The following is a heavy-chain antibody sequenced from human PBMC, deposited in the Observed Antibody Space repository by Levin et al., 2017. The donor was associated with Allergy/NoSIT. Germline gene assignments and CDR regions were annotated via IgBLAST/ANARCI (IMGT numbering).Heavy chain of an antibody. D-gene: IGHD3-10*01. J-gene: IGHJ4*02. Sequence: SETLSLTCTVSGGSISSSSFFWGWIRQPPGKGLEWIGSIHYSGSTYYNPSLNSRVTISGDTSKNQFSLKLTSVTAADTAVYYCARHYYSGSGSYRPFDYWGQGTLVTVSS. CDR2: IHYSGST. CDR1: GGSISSSSFF. V-gene: IGHV4-39*01. CDR3: ARHYYSGSGSYRPFDY.